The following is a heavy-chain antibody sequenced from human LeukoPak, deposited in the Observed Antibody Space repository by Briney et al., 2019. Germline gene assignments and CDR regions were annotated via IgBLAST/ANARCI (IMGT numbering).Heavy chain of an antibody. CDR3: SRKEGNFYKYYFDS. Sequence: GGSLRLSCAASGFTFRKYAITWVRQAPGKGLEWVALISSDGTGKYCADSVKGRFTISRDNSKNTLSLQMNSLRLEDTAVYFCSRKEGNFYKYYFDSWGKGTLVTVSS. J-gene: IGHJ4*02. CDR1: GFTFRKYA. V-gene: IGHV3-30*04. D-gene: IGHD1-7*01. CDR2: ISSDGTGK.